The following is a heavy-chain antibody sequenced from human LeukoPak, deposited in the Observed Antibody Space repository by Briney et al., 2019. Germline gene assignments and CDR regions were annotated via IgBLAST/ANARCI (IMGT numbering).Heavy chain of an antibody. Sequence: SETLSLTCTVSGGSISSSSYYWGWIRQPPGKGLEWIGSIYYSGSTYCNPSLKSRVTISVDTSKNQFSLKLSSVTAADTAVYYCARQIWVSEEFTDYYYMDVWGKGTTVTVSS. D-gene: IGHD3-16*01. CDR3: ARQIWVSEEFTDYYYMDV. CDR1: GGSISSSSYY. J-gene: IGHJ6*03. V-gene: IGHV4-39*01. CDR2: IYYSGST.